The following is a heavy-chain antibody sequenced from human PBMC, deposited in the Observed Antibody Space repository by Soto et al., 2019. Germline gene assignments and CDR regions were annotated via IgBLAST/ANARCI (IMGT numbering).Heavy chain of an antibody. Sequence: GGSLRLSCAASGFTFSSYGMHWVRQAPGKGLEWVAVISYDGSNKYYADSVKGRFTISRDNSKNTLYLQMNSLRAEDTAVYYCAKDPPRTVDSSGWYWRYYGMDVWGQGTTVTVSS. CDR3: AKDPPRTVDSSGWYWRYYGMDV. CDR2: ISYDGSNK. D-gene: IGHD6-19*01. V-gene: IGHV3-30*18. CDR1: GFTFSSYG. J-gene: IGHJ6*02.